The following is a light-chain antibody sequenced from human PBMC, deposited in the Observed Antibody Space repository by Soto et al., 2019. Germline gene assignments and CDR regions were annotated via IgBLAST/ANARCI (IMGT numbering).Light chain of an antibody. J-gene: IGKJ3*01. V-gene: IGKV1-9*01. CDR1: QDIKTY. Sequence: IQLTQSPSSLSASVGDRVSITCRASQDIKTYLAWYQQKQGKAPKLLISGTFTLQSGVPSRFNGSGSGTDFTLTISRLQPEDFPTYYCQHLYNYPPFTFGPGTKVDLE. CDR2: GTF. CDR3: QHLYNYPPFT.